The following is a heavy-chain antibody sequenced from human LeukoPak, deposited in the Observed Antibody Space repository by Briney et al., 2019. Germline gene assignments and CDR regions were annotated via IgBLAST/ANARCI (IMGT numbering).Heavy chain of an antibody. Sequence: SETLSLTCAVYGGSFSGYYWSWIRQPPGKGLEWIGEINHSGSTNYNPSLKSRVTISVDTSKNQFSLKLSSVTAADTAVYYRARGVTAAGTADYWGQGTLVTVSS. V-gene: IGHV4-34*01. CDR2: INHSGST. J-gene: IGHJ4*02. CDR1: GGSFSGYY. D-gene: IGHD2-21*02. CDR3: ARGVTAAGTADY.